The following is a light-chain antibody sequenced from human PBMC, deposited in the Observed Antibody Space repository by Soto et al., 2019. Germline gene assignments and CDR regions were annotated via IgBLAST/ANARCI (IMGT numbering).Light chain of an antibody. CDR2: DTS. V-gene: IGLV7-46*01. CDR3: LLSFSGVEV. J-gene: IGLJ2*01. Sequence: QTVVTQEPSLTVSPGGTVTLTCGSSTGAVTSGHYPYWFQQRPGQAPRTLISDTSNRHSWTPARFSGSLLGGKAALTLSGAQPEAEADYYCLLSFSGVEVFGGGTMLTVL. CDR1: TGAVTSGHY.